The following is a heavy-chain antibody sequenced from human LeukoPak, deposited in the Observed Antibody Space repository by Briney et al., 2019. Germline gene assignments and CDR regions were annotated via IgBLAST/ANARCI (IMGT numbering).Heavy chain of an antibody. Sequence: PSETLSLTCTGTGGFLSSYYWSWIRQPPGRGLEWIGYIYYSVSTNYNPSVKSLVTITVDTSKNQFSLKLSSVTAADTAVYYCARLGYGDYGYWGQGTLVTVSS. J-gene: IGHJ4*02. CDR3: ARLGYGDYGY. V-gene: IGHV4-59*01. D-gene: IGHD4-17*01. CDR1: GGFLSSYY. CDR2: IYYSVST.